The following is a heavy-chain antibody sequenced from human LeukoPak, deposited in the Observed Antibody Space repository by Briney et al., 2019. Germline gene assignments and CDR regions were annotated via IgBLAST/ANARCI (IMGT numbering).Heavy chain of an antibody. CDR3: ARIGGSYYVDY. CDR1: GGSINSYY. V-gene: IGHV4-59*08. D-gene: IGHD1-26*01. J-gene: IGHJ4*02. CDR2: IYYIGST. Sequence: SETLSLTCTVSGGSINSYYWSWIRQPPGKGLEWIGYIYYIGSTNYNPSLKSRVTISVDTSKNQFSLKLSSVTAADTAVYYCARIGGSYYVDYWGQGTLVTVSS.